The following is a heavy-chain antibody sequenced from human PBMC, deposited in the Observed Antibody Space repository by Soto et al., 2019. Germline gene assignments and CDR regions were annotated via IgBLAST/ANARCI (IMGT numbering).Heavy chain of an antibody. CDR1: GGSISSYY. Sequence: QVQLQESGPGLVKPSETLSLTCTVSGGSISSYYWSWIRQPAGKGLEWIGRIYSSGTTNYNPSLKSRVTMSVVTSKNQFSLELSSVTATDTAVYYCARGPSCGGDCYFDFWGQGTLVTVCS. CDR3: ARGPSCGGDCYFDF. J-gene: IGHJ4*02. D-gene: IGHD2-21*02. CDR2: IYSSGTT. V-gene: IGHV4-4*07.